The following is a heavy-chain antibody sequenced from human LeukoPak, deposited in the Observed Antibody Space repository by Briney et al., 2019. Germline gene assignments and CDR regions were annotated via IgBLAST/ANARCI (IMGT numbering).Heavy chain of an antibody. CDR1: GFTFSDYS. D-gene: IGHD1-7*01. CDR2: ISYNVNFM. CDR3: AGERITGTTSGMDV. V-gene: IGHV3-21*01. Sequence: PGGSLRLSCAASGFTFSDYSMNWVRQAPGKGLEWVASISYNVNFMYYADSLKGRFTISRDNARDSLYLHMNSLRAEDTAVYYCAGERITGTTSGMDVWGQGTTVTVSS. J-gene: IGHJ6*02.